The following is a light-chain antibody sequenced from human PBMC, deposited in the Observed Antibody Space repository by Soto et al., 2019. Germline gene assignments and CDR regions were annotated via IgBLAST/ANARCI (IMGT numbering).Light chain of an antibody. CDR1: SNDVGGYNH. CDR2: EVS. J-gene: IGLJ2*01. CDR3: NSYRSTDTVV. Sequence: QSALTQPASVSGSPGQSITISCTGTSNDVGGYNHVSWYQQHPGKAPKLIIYEVSYRPSGVSHRFSGSKSGNTASLTISGLQAEDEADYYCNSYRSTDTVVFGGGTKLTV. V-gene: IGLV2-14*01.